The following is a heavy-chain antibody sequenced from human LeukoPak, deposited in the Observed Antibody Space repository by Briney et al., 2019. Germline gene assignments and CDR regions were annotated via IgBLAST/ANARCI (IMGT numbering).Heavy chain of an antibody. D-gene: IGHD3-9*01. CDR2: IKQVGSEK. V-gene: IGHV3-7*03. J-gene: IGHJ4*02. Sequence: GGSLRLSCAASGFTFSSYWMSWVRQAPGKGLEWVANIKQVGSEKYYVDSVKGRFTISRDNAKNSLYLQMNSLRAEDTAVYYCARDQSDYDILTGYYRYFDYWGQGTLVTVSS. CDR3: ARDQSDYDILTGYYRYFDY. CDR1: GFTFSSYW.